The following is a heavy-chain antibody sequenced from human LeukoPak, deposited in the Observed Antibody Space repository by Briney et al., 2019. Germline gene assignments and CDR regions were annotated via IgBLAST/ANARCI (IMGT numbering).Heavy chain of an antibody. D-gene: IGHD3-16*01. CDR2: VSSSGRT. CDR3: ARVGRGDHTWGSYSCDH. J-gene: IGHJ4*02. Sequence: SETLSLTCTVSGDSFTSYHWSWLRQPPGKGLEWIGYVSSSGRTSYNPSLKSRLTISVDTSKNQFSLKLSSVTAADTAVYYCARVGRGDHTWGSYSCDHWGRGTPVSVSS. CDR1: GDSFTSYH. V-gene: IGHV4-59*01.